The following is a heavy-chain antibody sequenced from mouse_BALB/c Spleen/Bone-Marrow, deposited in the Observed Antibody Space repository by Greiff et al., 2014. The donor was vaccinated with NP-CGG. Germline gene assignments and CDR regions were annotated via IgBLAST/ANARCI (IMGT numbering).Heavy chain of an antibody. D-gene: IGHD1-1*01. J-gene: IGHJ1*01. CDR1: GYTFGSYW. CDR2: ILPGSGST. Sequence: VKVVESGAELMKPGASVKISCKATGYTFGSYWIEWVKQRPGHGLEWIGEILPGSGSTNYNEKFKGKATFTADTSSNTAYMQLSSLTSEDSAVYYCAREDGLWYFDVWGAGTTVTVSS. CDR3: AREDGLWYFDV. V-gene: IGHV1-9*01.